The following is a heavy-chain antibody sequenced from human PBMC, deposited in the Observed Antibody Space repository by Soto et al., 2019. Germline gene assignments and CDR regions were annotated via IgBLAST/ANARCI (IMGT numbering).Heavy chain of an antibody. Sequence: SLKVSCKASGGTFSSYAISCVRQAPGQGLEWMGGIIPIFGTANYAQKFQGRVTITADESTSTAYMELSSLRSEDTAVYYCARESNYDFWSGYGPPGINNWFDPWGQGTLVTVSS. D-gene: IGHD3-3*01. J-gene: IGHJ5*02. CDR2: IIPIFGTA. CDR3: ARESNYDFWSGYGPPGINNWFDP. CDR1: GGTFSSYA. V-gene: IGHV1-69*13.